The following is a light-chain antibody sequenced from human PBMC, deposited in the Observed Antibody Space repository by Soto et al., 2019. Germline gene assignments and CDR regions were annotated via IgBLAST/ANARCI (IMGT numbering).Light chain of an antibody. V-gene: IGKV1-9*01. J-gene: IGKJ4*01. CDR2: AAS. CDR1: QGISNY. Sequence: DIQLTQSPSFLSASVGDRVTITCRASQGISNYLAWYKQKPGKAPKLLIYAASTLQRGVSSRFSGSGSGTEFTLTIRSLQPEECATYYCQQLNSYPLTFGGGTKVEIK. CDR3: QQLNSYPLT.